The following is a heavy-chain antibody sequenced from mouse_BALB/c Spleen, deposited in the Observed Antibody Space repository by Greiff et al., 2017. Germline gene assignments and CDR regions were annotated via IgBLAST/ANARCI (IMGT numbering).Heavy chain of an antibody. V-gene: IGHV1-77*01. CDR1: GYTFTDYY. Sequence: QVQLQQSGAELARPGASVKLSCKASGYTFTDYYIHWVKQRTGQGLEWIGEIYPGSGNTYYNEKFKGKATMTADKSSSTAYMQLSSLTSEDSAVYCGEYGDYGFDYWGQGTTLTVAS. D-gene: IGHD1-1*01. CDR2: IYPGSGNT. CDR3: EYGDYGFDY. J-gene: IGHJ2*01.